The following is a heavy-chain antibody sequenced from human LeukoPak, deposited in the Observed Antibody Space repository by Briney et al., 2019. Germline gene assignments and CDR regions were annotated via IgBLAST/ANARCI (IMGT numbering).Heavy chain of an antibody. CDR2: ISYDGSNK. J-gene: IGHJ4*02. CDR3: ARGEHGNIAVVPAAMGY. CDR1: GFTFSSYD. Sequence: GGSLRLSCAASGFTFSSYDMHWVRQAPGKGLEWVAVISYDGSNKYYAGSVKGRFTISRDNSKNTLYLQMNSLRAEDTAVYYCARGEHGNIAVVPAAMGYWGQGILVTVSS. D-gene: IGHD2-2*01. V-gene: IGHV3-30-3*01.